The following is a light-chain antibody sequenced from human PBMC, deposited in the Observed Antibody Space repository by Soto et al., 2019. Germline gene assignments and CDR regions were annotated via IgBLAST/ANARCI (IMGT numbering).Light chain of an antibody. V-gene: IGLV1-40*01. CDR2: GST. Sequence: QSVMTQPPSVSAAPGQKVTISCSGSSSNIGGNSVYWYQQLPGTAPKLLISGSTNRRSGVPDRFSGSESGTSASLTITGLQAEDEADYHCQSYDSSLSAKVFGGGTKVTVL. J-gene: IGLJ3*02. CDR1: SSNIGGNS. CDR3: QSYDSSLSAKV.